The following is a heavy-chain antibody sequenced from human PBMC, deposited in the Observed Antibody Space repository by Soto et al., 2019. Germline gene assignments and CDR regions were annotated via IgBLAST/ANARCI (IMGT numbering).Heavy chain of an antibody. V-gene: IGHV3-7*03. CDR2: INKDGSER. CDR3: AVYGEGAWGAAD. D-gene: IGHD3-16*01. J-gene: IGHJ4*02. CDR1: RRIVCNYG. Sequence: VSLRLCFARARRIVCNYGVMWFRQAPGKGLEWVDNINKDGSERYYVDSVRGRITISRDNVENSLYMQLNSLRPEDTGVYYCAVYGEGAWGAADCGQGTLATVSS.